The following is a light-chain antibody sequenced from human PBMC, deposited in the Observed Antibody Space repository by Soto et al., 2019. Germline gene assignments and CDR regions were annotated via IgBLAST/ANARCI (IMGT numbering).Light chain of an antibody. CDR2: GAS. V-gene: IGKV1-39*01. CDR1: QSITIY. Sequence: DIQMTQSPSSLSASVGDRVTITCRASQSITIYLNWYQQQPGKAPRLLIYGASTLQTGVPSRFSGSGSMTDFTLTISRLEPEDFSVYYCHQYGTAPLTFGPGTKVDIK. CDR3: HQYGTAPLT. J-gene: IGKJ3*01.